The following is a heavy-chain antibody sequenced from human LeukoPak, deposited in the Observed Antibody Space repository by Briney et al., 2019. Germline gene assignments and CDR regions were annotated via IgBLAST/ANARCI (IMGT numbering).Heavy chain of an antibody. CDR3: AKSKLYRYCSGGSCFLDY. CDR1: GFTFSSYS. D-gene: IGHD2-15*01. V-gene: IGHV3-21*04. J-gene: IGHJ4*02. Sequence: GGSLRLSCAASGFTFSSYSMNWVRQAPGKGLEWVSSISSSSSYIYYADSVKGRFTISRDNSKNTLYLQMNSLRAEDTAVYYCAKSKLYRYCSGGSCFLDYWGQGTLVTVSS. CDR2: ISSSSSYI.